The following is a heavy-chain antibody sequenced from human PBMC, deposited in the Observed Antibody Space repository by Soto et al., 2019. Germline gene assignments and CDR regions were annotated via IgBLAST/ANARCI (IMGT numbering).Heavy chain of an antibody. CDR2: VSTYDCNT. D-gene: IGHD2-21*01. Sequence: QVQLVQSGGEVKEPGASVKVSCKASGYRFSRYGINWVRQAPGQGLERMSWVSTYDCNTQYAQKFQGRLTRTTYTSTNTVYLELRSMTSDDTAVYYCARDEEDANLMIVVLPGDYWGQGTLVSVSS. J-gene: IGHJ4*02. V-gene: IGHV1-18*01. CDR1: GYRFSRYG. CDR3: ARDEEDANLMIVVLPGDY.